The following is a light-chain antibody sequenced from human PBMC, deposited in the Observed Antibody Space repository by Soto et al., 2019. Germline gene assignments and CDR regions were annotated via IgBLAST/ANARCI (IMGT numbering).Light chain of an antibody. CDR2: GTS. J-gene: IGKJ5*01. CDR1: QSVKSSY. CDR3: QQYGSSIT. Sequence: IVVRLSPGAVSLSPGERATLPFRASQSVKSSYLAWYQHKPGQAPRLLIYGTSSRATGIPDRFSGSGSGTDFTLTISRLEPEDFAVYYCQQYGSSITFGQGTRLAI. V-gene: IGKV3-20*01.